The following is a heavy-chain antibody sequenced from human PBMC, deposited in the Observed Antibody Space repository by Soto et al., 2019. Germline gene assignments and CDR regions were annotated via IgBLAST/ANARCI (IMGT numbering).Heavy chain of an antibody. CDR3: ARVIATAVHWFDP. CDR2: IYHSGST. J-gene: IGHJ5*02. V-gene: IGHV4-4*02. D-gene: IGHD6-13*01. CDR1: GGSISNSNW. Sequence: PSETLSLTCAVSGGSISNSNWWSWVRQPPGKGLEWIGEIYHSGSTNYNPSLKSRVTISVDKSKNQFSLKLSSVTAADTAVYYCARVIATAVHWFDPWGQGTLVTVSS.